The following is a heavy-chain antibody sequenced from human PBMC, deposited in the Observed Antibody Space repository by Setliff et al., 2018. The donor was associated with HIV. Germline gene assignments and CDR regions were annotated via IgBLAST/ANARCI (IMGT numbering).Heavy chain of an antibody. CDR3: ASRWGSYYDTNGHPFDY. CDR1: GHSIRSGYY. V-gene: IGHV4-38-2*01. CDR2: MYHSGST. D-gene: IGHD3-22*01. J-gene: IGHJ4*02. Sequence: SETLSLTCSVSGHSIRSGYYWGWIRQPPGKGLEWIGTMYHSGSTYYTTSLQGRVTMFFDTSEDHFSLRLSSVTAADTAVYYCASRWGSYYDTNGHPFDYWGQGTLVTVSS.